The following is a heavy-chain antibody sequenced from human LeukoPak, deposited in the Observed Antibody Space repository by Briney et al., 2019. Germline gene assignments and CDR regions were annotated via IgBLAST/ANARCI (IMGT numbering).Heavy chain of an antibody. V-gene: IGHV3-23*01. Sequence: PGGSLRLSCAASGFTFSSYAIGWVRQAPGKGLEWVSAISRSTRTTYYAASVKGRFTTSRDDSKNTLYLQMNSLRAEDTAVYYCAKLGYGDYGYYYYYMDVWGKGTTVTVSS. D-gene: IGHD4-17*01. CDR2: ISRSTRTT. CDR3: AKLGYGDYGYYYYYMDV. CDR1: GFTFSSYA. J-gene: IGHJ6*03.